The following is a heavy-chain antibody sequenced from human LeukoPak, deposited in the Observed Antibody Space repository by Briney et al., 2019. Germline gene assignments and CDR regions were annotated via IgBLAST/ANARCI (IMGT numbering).Heavy chain of an antibody. V-gene: IGHV4-59*11. CDR2: IYYSGST. D-gene: IGHD2-2*02. Sequence: SETLSLTCTVSGGSISSHYWSWIRRPPGKGLEWIGYIYYSGSTNYNPSLKSRVTISVDTSKNQFSLKLSSVTAADTAVYYCAREGQLLYRAGRWFDPRGQGTLVTVSS. J-gene: IGHJ5*02. CDR1: GGSISSHY. CDR3: AREGQLLYRAGRWFDP.